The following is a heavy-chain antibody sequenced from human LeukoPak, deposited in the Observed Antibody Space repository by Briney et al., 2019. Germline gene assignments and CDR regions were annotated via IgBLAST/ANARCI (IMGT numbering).Heavy chain of an antibody. CDR3: ARQRDDISDYYYFDY. V-gene: IGHV4-4*07. D-gene: IGHD3-22*01. CDR2: IKTSGST. J-gene: IGHJ4*02. CDR1: GASISTYY. Sequence: PSETLSLICRVSGASISTYYWSWIRQPVGKGLEWIGQIKTSGSTHYNSSLESRVTISVDTSKNQFSLKLSSVTAADTAVYYCARQRDDISDYYYFDYWGQGALVTVSS.